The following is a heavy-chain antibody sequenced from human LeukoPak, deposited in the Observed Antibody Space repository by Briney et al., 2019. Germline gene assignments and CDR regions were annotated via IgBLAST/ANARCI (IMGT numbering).Heavy chain of an antibody. Sequence: PSETLSLTCTVSGGSISSGDYYWSWIRQPPGKGLEWIGYIYYSGSTYYNPSLKSRVTISVDTSKNQFSLKLSSVTAADTAVHYCARDGYSYGYGWYFDLWGRGTLVTVSS. D-gene: IGHD5-18*01. CDR3: ARDGYSYGYGWYFDL. V-gene: IGHV4-30-4*08. CDR1: GGSISSGDYY. CDR2: IYYSGST. J-gene: IGHJ2*01.